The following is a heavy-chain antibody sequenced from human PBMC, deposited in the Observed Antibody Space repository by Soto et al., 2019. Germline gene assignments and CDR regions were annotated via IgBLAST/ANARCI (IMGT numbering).Heavy chain of an antibody. Sequence: WWSLRLACASSVFTFISYAMHWCRQSPGKGLEWVAVISYDGSNKYYADSVKGRFTISRDNSKNTLYLQMNSLRAEDTAVYYCARDQYDFWSGSLPHYYYYYGMDVWGQGTTVTVSS. CDR1: VFTFISYA. V-gene: IGHV3-30-3*01. J-gene: IGHJ6*02. CDR3: ARDQYDFWSGSLPHYYYYYGMDV. CDR2: ISYDGSNK. D-gene: IGHD3-3*01.